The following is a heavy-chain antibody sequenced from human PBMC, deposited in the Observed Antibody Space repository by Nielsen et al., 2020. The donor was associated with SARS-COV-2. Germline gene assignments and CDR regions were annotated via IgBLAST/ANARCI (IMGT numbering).Heavy chain of an antibody. V-gene: IGHV3-9*01. CDR1: GFTFDDYA. D-gene: IGHD6-13*01. J-gene: IGHJ4*02. CDR2: ISWNSVSI. Sequence: SLKISCAASGFTFDDYAMHWVRQAPGKGLEWVSGISWNSVSIDYVDSVKGRFTISRDNAKNSLYLQMNSLRAEDTALYYCASQQLVLGYWGQGTLVTVSS. CDR3: ASQQLVLGY.